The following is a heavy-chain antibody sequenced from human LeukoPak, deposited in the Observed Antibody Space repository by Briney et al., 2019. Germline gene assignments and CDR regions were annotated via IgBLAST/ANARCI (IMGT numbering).Heavy chain of an antibody. CDR1: GFTFSDYH. CDR3: ARYRERYYYYMDV. Sequence: GGSLRLSCAASGFTFSDYHMSWIRQAPGKGLEWVSYISSSGSNIYYADSVKGRCTISRDNAKNSLYLQMNSLRAEDTAVYYCARYRERYYYYMDVWGKGTTVTVS. D-gene: IGHD3-16*02. V-gene: IGHV3-11*04. CDR2: ISSSGSNI. J-gene: IGHJ6*03.